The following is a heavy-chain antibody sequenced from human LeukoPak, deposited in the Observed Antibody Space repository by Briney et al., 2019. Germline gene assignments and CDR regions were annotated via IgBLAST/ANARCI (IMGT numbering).Heavy chain of an antibody. CDR3: AKDIGTYYDSSGYLDY. Sequence: PGGSLRLSCAASGFTFDDYGMSWVRQAPGKGLEWVSGINWNGGSTGYADSVKGRFTISRDNAKNSLYLQMNSLRAEDTALYYCAKDIGTYYDSSGYLDYWGQGTLVTVSS. J-gene: IGHJ4*02. D-gene: IGHD3-22*01. CDR2: INWNGGST. CDR1: GFTFDDYG. V-gene: IGHV3-20*04.